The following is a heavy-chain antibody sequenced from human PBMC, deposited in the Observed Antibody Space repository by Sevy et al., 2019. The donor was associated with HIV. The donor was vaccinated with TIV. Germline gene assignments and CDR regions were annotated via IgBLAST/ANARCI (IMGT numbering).Heavy chain of an antibody. CDR2: ISCSGGGT. Sequence: GGSLRLSCAASGFTFSTYAMTWVRQAPGKGLEWVSGISCSGGGTYYADSVRGRFTISRDNSKNTLYLQMNSLRAEDTAVYYCANSHQQLDPYYQYYSMDVWGKGTTVTVSS. CDR1: GFTFSTYA. CDR3: ANSHQQLDPYYQYYSMDV. D-gene: IGHD6-13*01. V-gene: IGHV3-23*01. J-gene: IGHJ6*03.